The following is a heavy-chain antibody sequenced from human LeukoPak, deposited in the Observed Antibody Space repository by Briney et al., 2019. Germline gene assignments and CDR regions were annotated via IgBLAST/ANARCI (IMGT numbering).Heavy chain of an antibody. V-gene: IGHV1-24*01. CDR1: GYTLTELS. CDR2: FDPEDGET. D-gene: IGHD6-19*01. Sequence: ASVKVSCKVSGYTLTELSMHWLRQAPGKGLEWLGGFDPEDGETIYAQKFQGRVTMTEDTSTDTAYMELSSLRSEDTAVYYCATALRRRAVALRHDYWGQGTLVTVSS. CDR3: ATALRRRAVALRHDY. J-gene: IGHJ4*02.